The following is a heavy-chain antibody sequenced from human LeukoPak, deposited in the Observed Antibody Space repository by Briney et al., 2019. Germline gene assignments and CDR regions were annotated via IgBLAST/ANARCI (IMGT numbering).Heavy chain of an antibody. V-gene: IGHV1-46*01. Sequence: PSGGSTSYAQKFQGRVTMTRDTSTSTVYMELSSLRSEDTAVYYCAREPLGIVVVPADLFDYWGQGTLVTVSS. CDR3: AREPLGIVVVPADLFDY. J-gene: IGHJ4*02. CDR2: PSGGST. D-gene: IGHD2-2*03.